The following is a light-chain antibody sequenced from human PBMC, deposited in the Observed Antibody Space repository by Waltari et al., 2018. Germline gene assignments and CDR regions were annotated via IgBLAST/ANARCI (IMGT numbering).Light chain of an antibody. Sequence: DIVLAQFQGTLSLSPGDRATLSCRASHPVTSNYLAGYQQKPCQAPRLLIFGASSRAAGIPDRFSGSGSGTDFTLTITRLEPEDFAVYYCQQYASSRTFGQGTSVEIK. CDR2: GAS. J-gene: IGKJ1*01. V-gene: IGKV3-20*01. CDR3: QQYASSRT. CDR1: HPVTSNY.